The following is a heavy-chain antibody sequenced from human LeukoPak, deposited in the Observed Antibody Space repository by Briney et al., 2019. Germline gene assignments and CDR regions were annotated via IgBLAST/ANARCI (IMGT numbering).Heavy chain of an antibody. CDR2: INPNSGGT. J-gene: IGHJ4*02. V-gene: IGHV1-2*02. Sequence: ASVTVSCKASGYTLTGNYIHWVRQAPGQGLEWMGWINPNSGGTNYAQKFQGRVTMTRDTSISTAYMELSRLRSDDTAVYYCARGSLWFGSKFDYWGQGTLVTVSS. D-gene: IGHD3-10*01. CDR1: GYTLTGNY. CDR3: ARGSLWFGSKFDY.